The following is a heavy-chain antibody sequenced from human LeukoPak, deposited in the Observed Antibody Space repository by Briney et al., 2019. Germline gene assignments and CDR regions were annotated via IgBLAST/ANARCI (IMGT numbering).Heavy chain of an antibody. V-gene: IGHV4-39*01. Sequence: SETLSLTCTVSGGSISSSSYYWGWIRQPPGKGLEWIGSIYYSGSTYYNPSLKSRVTISVDTSKNQFSLKLSSVTAADTAVYYCARLGRDLTSIAAAGKDYWGQGTLVTVSS. J-gene: IGHJ4*02. D-gene: IGHD6-13*01. CDR2: IYYSGST. CDR3: ARLGRDLTSIAAAGKDY. CDR1: GGSISSSSYY.